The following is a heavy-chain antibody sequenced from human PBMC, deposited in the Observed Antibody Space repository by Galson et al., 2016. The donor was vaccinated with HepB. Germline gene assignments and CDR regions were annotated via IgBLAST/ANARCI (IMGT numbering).Heavy chain of an antibody. V-gene: IGHV6-1*01. Sequence: CAISGDSVSSDSAAWNWIRQSPSRGLEWLGRTYYRSKWYNAYALSVKSRITMNADTSKNQFSLQLNSVTPEDTALYFCARAEANWDGGGDNWFDPWVQGTLVTVSS. D-gene: IGHD7-27*01. J-gene: IGHJ5*02. CDR1: GDSVSSDSAA. CDR2: TYYRSKWYN. CDR3: ARAEANWDGGGDNWFDP.